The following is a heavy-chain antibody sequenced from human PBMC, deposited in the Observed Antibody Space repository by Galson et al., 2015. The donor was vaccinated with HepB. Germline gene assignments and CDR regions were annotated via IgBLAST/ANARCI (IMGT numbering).Heavy chain of an antibody. CDR3: ARDQQYDFWSGYYNYYYYYMDV. D-gene: IGHD3/OR15-3a*01. CDR2: IKQDGSEK. Sequence: SLRLSCAASGFTFSSYWMSWVRQAPGKGLEWVANIKQDGSEKYYVDSVKGRFTISRDNAKNSLYLQMNSLRAEDTAVYYCARDQQYDFWSGYYNYYYYYMDVWGKGTTVTVSS. CDR1: GFTFSSYW. V-gene: IGHV3-7*03. J-gene: IGHJ6*03.